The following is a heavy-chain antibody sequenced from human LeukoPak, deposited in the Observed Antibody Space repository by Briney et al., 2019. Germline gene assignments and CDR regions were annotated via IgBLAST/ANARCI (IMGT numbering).Heavy chain of an antibody. CDR3: ARDPRDYGDSYYYYGMDV. V-gene: IGHV6-1*01. D-gene: IGHD4-17*01. CDR2: TYYRSKLYN. Sequence: PSQTLSLTCAISGDSVSSNSAAWNWIRQSPSRGLEWLGRTYYRSKLYNDYAVPVKSRITINPDTSKNQFSLQLNSVTPEDTAVYYCARDPRDYGDSYYYYGMDVWGKGTTVTVSS. J-gene: IGHJ6*04. CDR1: GDSVSSNSAA.